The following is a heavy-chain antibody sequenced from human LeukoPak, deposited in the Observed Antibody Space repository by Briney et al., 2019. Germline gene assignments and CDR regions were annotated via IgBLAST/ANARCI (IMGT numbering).Heavy chain of an antibody. CDR3: ARSVRSNYYYYYMDV. Sequence: PSETLSLTCAVYGGSFSGYYWRWIRQPPGKGLEWIGEINHSGSTNYNPSLKSRVTISVDTSKNQFSLKLSSVTAADTAVYYCARSVRSNYYYYYMDVWGKGTTVTVSS. V-gene: IGHV4-34*01. CDR1: GGSFSGYY. J-gene: IGHJ6*03. D-gene: IGHD4-17*01. CDR2: INHSGST.